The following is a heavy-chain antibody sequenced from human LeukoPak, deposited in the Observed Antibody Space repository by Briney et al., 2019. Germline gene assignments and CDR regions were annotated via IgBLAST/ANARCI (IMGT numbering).Heavy chain of an antibody. CDR2: IYYSGST. D-gene: IGHD5-18*01. CDR1: GGSISSSSYY. J-gene: IGHJ3*02. V-gene: IGHV4-39*01. CDR3: ARGGYGYESYAFDI. Sequence: SETLSLTCTVSGGSISSSSYYWGWIRQPPGKGLEWIGSIYYSGSTYYNPSLKSRVTISVDTSKNQFSLKLSSVTAADTAVYYCARGGYGYESYAFDIWGQGTMVTVSS.